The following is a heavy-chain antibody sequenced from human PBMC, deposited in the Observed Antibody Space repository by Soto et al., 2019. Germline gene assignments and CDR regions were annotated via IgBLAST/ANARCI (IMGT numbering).Heavy chain of an antibody. Sequence: SETLSLTCAVSGGSISSSNWWSWIRQPPGKGLEWIGEIYHSGSTNYNPSLKSRVTISVDKSKNQFSLKLSSVTAADTAVYYCARDLRYYYDSSGYQYYYYGMDVWGQGTTVT. J-gene: IGHJ6*02. CDR2: IYHSGST. CDR3: ARDLRYYYDSSGYQYYYYGMDV. CDR1: GGSISSSNW. D-gene: IGHD3-22*01. V-gene: IGHV4-4*02.